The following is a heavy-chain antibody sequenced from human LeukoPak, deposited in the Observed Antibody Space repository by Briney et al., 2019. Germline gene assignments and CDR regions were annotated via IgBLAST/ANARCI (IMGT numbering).Heavy chain of an antibody. CDR3: TRDLYDYVWGSYRPEGFDY. CDR2: ISSSGSTI. V-gene: IGHV3-11*01. CDR1: GFTFSDYY. Sequence: GGSLRLSCAASGFTFSDYYMSWIRQAPGKGLEWVSYISSSGSTIYYADSVKGRFTISRDDSKSIAYLQMNSLKTEDTAVYYCTRDLYDYVWGSYRPEGFDYWGQGTLVTVSS. D-gene: IGHD3-16*02. J-gene: IGHJ4*02.